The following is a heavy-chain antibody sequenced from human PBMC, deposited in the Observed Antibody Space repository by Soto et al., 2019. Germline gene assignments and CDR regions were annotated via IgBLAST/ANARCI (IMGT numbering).Heavy chain of an antibody. CDR1: GYTFTSYG. Sequence: QVHLVQSGAEVKKPGASVKVSCKASGYTFTSYGITWVRQAPGQGLEWMGWISAHNGNTDYAQKLQGRVNVTRDTSTSTAYMELRSLISDDPAVYYWARGRYGDYWGQGALVTVSS. V-gene: IGHV1-18*01. CDR2: ISAHNGNT. J-gene: IGHJ4*02. CDR3: ARGRYGDY. D-gene: IGHD1-1*01.